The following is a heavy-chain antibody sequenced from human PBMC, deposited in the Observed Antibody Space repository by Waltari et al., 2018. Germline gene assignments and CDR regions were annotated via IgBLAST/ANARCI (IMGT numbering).Heavy chain of an antibody. CDR1: GYTFTSYY. Sequence: QVQLVQSGAEVKKPGASVKVSCKASGYTFTSYYMHWVRQDPGQGLEWMGIINPSGGSTSSAQKFQGRVTMTRDTSTSTVDMELGSLRSEDTAVYYCARAHDSSGWLGYWGQGTLVTVSS. D-gene: IGHD3-22*01. CDR2: INPSGGST. V-gene: IGHV1-46*01. J-gene: IGHJ4*02. CDR3: ARAHDSSGWLGY.